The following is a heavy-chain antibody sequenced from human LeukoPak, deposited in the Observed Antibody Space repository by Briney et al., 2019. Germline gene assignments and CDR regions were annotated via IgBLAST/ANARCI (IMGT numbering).Heavy chain of an antibody. CDR3: ARCGYSGYEYDY. CDR1: GGSIRSYY. D-gene: IGHD5-12*01. Sequence: SETLSLTCNVSGGSIRSYYWSWIRQPPGKGLEWIGYIYYGGSTDYNPSLKSRVTMSVDTSKNQFSLKLSSVTAADTAVYYCARCGYSGYEYDYWGQGTLVTVSS. CDR2: IYYGGST. V-gene: IGHV4-59*08. J-gene: IGHJ4*02.